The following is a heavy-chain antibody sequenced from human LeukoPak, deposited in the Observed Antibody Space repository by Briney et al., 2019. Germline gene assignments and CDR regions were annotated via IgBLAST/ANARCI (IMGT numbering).Heavy chain of an antibody. J-gene: IGHJ6*03. V-gene: IGHV3-30*02. Sequence: GGSLRLSCAASGFTFSSYGMHWVRQAPGKGLEWVAFIRYDGSNKYYADSVKGRFTISRDNSKNTLYLQMHSLRAEDTAVYYCAKWKDYYDSSGYYRVYYYYMDVWGKGTTVTVSS. CDR3: AKWKDYYDSSGYYRVYYYYMDV. D-gene: IGHD3-22*01. CDR2: IRYDGSNK. CDR1: GFTFSSYG.